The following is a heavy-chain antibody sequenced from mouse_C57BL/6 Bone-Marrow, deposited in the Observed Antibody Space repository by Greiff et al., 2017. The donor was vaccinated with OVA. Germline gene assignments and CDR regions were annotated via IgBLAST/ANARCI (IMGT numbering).Heavy chain of an antibody. V-gene: IGHV1-15*01. CDR2: IDPETGGT. CDR1: GYTFTDYE. D-gene: IGHD2-5*01. Sequence: VKLMESGAELVRPGASVTLSCKASGYTFTDYEMHWVKQTPVHGLEWIGAIDPETGGTAYNQKFKGKAILTADKSSSTAYMELRSLTSEDSAVYYCTRGYSNYYAMDYWGQGTSVTASS. J-gene: IGHJ4*01. CDR3: TRGYSNYYAMDY.